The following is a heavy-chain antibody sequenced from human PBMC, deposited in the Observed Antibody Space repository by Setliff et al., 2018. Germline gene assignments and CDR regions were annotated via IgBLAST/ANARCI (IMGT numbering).Heavy chain of an antibody. D-gene: IGHD3-3*01. CDR3: ARVRVSGYYTGDY. J-gene: IGHJ4*02. CDR2: ISRGGDI. V-gene: IGHV3-48*01. Sequence: GGSLRLSCVASGFTLSSCSMNWVRQAPGKGLEWVSYISRGGDIQYGDSVKGRFTISRDNAKNSLYLQMNSLRAEDTAVYYCARVRVSGYYTGDYWGQGTLVTVSS. CDR1: GFTLSSCS.